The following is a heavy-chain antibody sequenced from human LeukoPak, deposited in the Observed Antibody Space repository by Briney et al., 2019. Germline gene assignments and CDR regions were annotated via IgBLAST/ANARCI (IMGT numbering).Heavy chain of an antibody. CDR1: GFTFSSYG. Sequence: PGRSLRLSCAASGFTFSSYGMHWVRRAPGKGLEWVAVISYDGSNKYYADSVKGRFTISRDNSKNTLYLQMNSLRAEDTAVYYCAKDGHSGYDHWGPGTLVTVSS. D-gene: IGHD5-12*01. CDR3: AKDGHSGYDH. V-gene: IGHV3-30*18. CDR2: ISYDGSNK. J-gene: IGHJ4*02.